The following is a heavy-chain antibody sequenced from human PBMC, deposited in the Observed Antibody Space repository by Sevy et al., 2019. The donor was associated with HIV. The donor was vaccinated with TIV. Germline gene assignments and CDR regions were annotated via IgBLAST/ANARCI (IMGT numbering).Heavy chain of an antibody. CDR2: ISGSGGST. V-gene: IGHV3-23*01. J-gene: IGHJ4*02. CDR1: GFTFSSYA. Sequence: GGSLRLSCAASGFTFSSYAMSWVRQAPGKGLEWASAISGSGGSTYYADSVKGRFTISRDNSKNTLYLQMNSLRAEDTAVYYCANVFGSYYYFDYWGQGTLVTVSS. D-gene: IGHD1-26*01. CDR3: ANVFGSYYYFDY.